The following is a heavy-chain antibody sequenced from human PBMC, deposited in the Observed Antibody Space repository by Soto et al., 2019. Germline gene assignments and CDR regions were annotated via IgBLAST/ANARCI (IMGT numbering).Heavy chain of an antibody. D-gene: IGHD6-6*01. V-gene: IGHV3-33*01. J-gene: IGHJ4*02. CDR3: ARWALGIAARYFDY. Sequence: PGGSLRLSCAASGFTFSSYGMHWVRQAPGKGLEWVAVIWYDGSNKYYADSVKGRFTISRDNSKNTLYLQMNSLRAEDTAVYYCARWALGIAARYFDYWGQGTLVTVSS. CDR1: GFTFSSYG. CDR2: IWYDGSNK.